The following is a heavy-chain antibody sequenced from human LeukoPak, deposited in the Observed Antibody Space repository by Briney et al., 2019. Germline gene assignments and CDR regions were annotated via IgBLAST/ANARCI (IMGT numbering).Heavy chain of an antibody. CDR2: IYPGDSDT. CDR1: GYSFTSYW. V-gene: IGHV5-51*01. Sequence: GESLKISCKGSGYSFTSYWIGWVRQMPGKGLEWMGIIYPGDSDTRYSPSSQGQVTISADKSISTAYLQWSSLKASDTAMYYCARQGRIAAAGPSAFDIWGQGTMVTVSS. J-gene: IGHJ3*02. CDR3: ARQGRIAAAGPSAFDI. D-gene: IGHD6-13*01.